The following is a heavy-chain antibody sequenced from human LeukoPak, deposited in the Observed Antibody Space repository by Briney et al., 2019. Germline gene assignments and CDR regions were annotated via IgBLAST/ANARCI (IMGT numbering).Heavy chain of an antibody. V-gene: IGHV3-23*01. CDR3: AKDENDYVWGSYRYIV. Sequence: PGGSLRLSCAASGFTFSSYAMSWVRRAPGKGLEWVSASSGSGGSTYYADSVKGRFTISRDNSKNTLYLQMNSLRAEDTAVYYCAKDENDYVWGSYRYIVWGQGTLVTVSS. CDR1: GFTFSSYA. J-gene: IGHJ4*02. CDR2: SSGSGGST. D-gene: IGHD3-16*02.